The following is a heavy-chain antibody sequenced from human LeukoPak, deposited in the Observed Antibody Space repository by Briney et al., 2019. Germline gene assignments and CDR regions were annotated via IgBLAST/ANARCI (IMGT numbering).Heavy chain of an antibody. V-gene: IGHV1-69*05. CDR1: GGTFSSYA. J-gene: IGHJ4*02. CDR2: IIPIFGTA. CDR3: ARMVGNIVVFDY. D-gene: IGHD1-26*01. Sequence: GASVKVSCKASGGTFSSYAISWVRQAPGQGLGWMGGIIPIFGTANYAQKFQGRVTITTDESTSTAYMELSSLRSEDTAVYYCARMVGNIVVFDYWGQGTLVTVSS.